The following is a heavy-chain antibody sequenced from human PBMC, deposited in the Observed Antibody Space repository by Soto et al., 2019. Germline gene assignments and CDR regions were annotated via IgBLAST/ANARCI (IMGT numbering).Heavy chain of an antibody. CDR2: ISYDGSNK. CDR3: AKSERWLQLNPFDY. V-gene: IGHV3-30*18. J-gene: IGHJ4*02. CDR1: GFTFSSYG. Sequence: GGSLRLSCAASGFTFSSYGMHWVRQAPGKGLEWVAVISYDGSNKYYADSVKGRFTISRDNSKNTLYLQMNSLRAEDTAVYYCAKSERWLQLNPFDYWGQGTLVTVSS. D-gene: IGHD5-12*01.